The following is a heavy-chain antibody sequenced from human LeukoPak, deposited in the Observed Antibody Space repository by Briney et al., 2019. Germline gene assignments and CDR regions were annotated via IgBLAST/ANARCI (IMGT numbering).Heavy chain of an antibody. CDR3: ARDFVYYYDSSGYYFNDAFDI. D-gene: IGHD3-22*01. CDR1: GFTFTTYW. CDR2: IKYDGSEK. Sequence: PGGSLRLSCAASGFTFTTYWMSWVRQAPGKGLEWVANIKYDGSEKYYVDSVKGRFTISRDNAKNSLYLQMNSLRAEDTAVYYCARDFVYYYDSSGYYFNDAFDIWGQGTMVTVSS. J-gene: IGHJ3*02. V-gene: IGHV3-7*01.